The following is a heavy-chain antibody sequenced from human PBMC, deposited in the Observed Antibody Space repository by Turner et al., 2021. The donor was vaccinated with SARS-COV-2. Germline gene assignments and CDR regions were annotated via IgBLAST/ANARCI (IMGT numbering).Heavy chain of an antibody. V-gene: IGHV4-39*01. D-gene: IGHD3-10*01. CDR3: AGPYITMVRGVNYCGMDV. CDR1: GGSISSSSYY. Sequence: QLQLQESGPGLVKPSETLSLTCTVSGGSISSSSYYWGWIRQPPGKGLEWIGSINYSGSTYYYPSLNRRVAISADTSKNKYSLKQSSVTAADTAVYYCAGPYITMVRGVNYCGMDVWGQGTTVTVSS. CDR2: INYSGST. J-gene: IGHJ6*02.